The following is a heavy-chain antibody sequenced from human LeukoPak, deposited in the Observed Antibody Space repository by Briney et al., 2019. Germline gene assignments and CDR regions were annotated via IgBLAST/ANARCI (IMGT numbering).Heavy chain of an antibody. CDR2: IYTSGGT. D-gene: IGHD1-26*01. CDR3: ARARGGSGSYGHFDY. CDR1: GASISSYY. Sequence: SETLSLTCTVSGASISSYYWTWIRQPAAEGLDWIGRIYTSGGTNYNPSLKSRVTMSVDTSKNQFSLKLSSVTAADTAVYYCARARGGSGSYGHFDYWGQGTLVTVSS. J-gene: IGHJ4*02. V-gene: IGHV4-4*07.